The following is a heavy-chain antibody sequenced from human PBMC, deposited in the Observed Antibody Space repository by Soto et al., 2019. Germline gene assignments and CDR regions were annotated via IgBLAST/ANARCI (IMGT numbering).Heavy chain of an antibody. CDR2: IYYSGST. V-gene: IGHV4-59*01. CDR3: ARGHSSGWIDAFDI. J-gene: IGHJ3*02. CDR1: GGSISSYY. Sequence: SETLSLTCTVSGGSISSYYWSWIRQPPGKGLEWIGYIYYSGSTNCNPSLKSRVTISVDTSKNQFSLKLSSVTAADTAVYYCARGHSSGWIDAFDIWGQGTMVTVSS. D-gene: IGHD6-19*01.